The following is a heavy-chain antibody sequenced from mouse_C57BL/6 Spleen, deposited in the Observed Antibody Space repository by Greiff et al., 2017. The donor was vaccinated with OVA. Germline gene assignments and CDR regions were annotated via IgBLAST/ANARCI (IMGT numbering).Heavy chain of an antibody. Sequence: EVQLQQSGPELVKPGASVKMSCKASGYTFTDYNMHWVKQSHGKSLEWIGYINPNNGGTSYNQKFKGKATLTVNKSSSTAYMELRSLTSEDSAVYYCARPYYGNYYFDYWGQGTTLTVSS. J-gene: IGHJ2*01. D-gene: IGHD2-10*01. CDR3: ARPYYGNYYFDY. CDR1: GYTFTDYN. CDR2: INPNNGGT. V-gene: IGHV1-22*01.